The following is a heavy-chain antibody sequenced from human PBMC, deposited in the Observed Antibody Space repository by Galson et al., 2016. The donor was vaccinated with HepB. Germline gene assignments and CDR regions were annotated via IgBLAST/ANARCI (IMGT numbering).Heavy chain of an antibody. CDR2: IRTYSEMT. CDR3: ARGSKTAGVD. V-gene: IGHV1-18*01. J-gene: IGHJ1*01. CDR1: GYNFLSYG. D-gene: IGHD6-19*01. Sequence: SVKVSCKASGYNFLSYGISWLRQAPGQGLEWMGRIRTYSEMTHYAQKFQGRVTMTTDTSTTTVHMELRSLRPDDTAIYYCARGSKTAGVDWGQGTLVTVSS.